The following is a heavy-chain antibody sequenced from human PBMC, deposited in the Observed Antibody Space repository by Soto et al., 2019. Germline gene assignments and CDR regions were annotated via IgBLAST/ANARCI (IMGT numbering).Heavy chain of an antibody. D-gene: IGHD6-6*01. Sequence: KPSETLSLTCTVSGGSISSGGYYWSWIRQHPGKGLEWIGYIYYSGSTYYNPSLKSRVTISVDTSKNQFSLKLSSVTAADTAVYYCARDSLEGSPIASIAARHYYYYYGMDVWGQGTTVTVS. CDR3: ARDSLEGSPIASIAARHYYYYYGMDV. CDR1: GGSISSGGYY. J-gene: IGHJ6*02. V-gene: IGHV4-31*03. CDR2: IYYSGST.